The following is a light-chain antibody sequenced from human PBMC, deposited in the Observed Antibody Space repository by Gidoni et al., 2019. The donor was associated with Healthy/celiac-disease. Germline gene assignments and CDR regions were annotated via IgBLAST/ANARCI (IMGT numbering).Light chain of an antibody. CDR3: QAWDSSTVV. CDR1: KLGDKY. Sequence: SYELTQPPSVSVSQGQTASITCPGDKLGDKYACWYQQKPGQSPVLVIYQDSKRPSGIPGRFSGSNSGNTATLTISETQAMDEADYYCQAWDSSTVVFGGGTKLTVL. V-gene: IGLV3-1*01. CDR2: QDS. J-gene: IGLJ2*01.